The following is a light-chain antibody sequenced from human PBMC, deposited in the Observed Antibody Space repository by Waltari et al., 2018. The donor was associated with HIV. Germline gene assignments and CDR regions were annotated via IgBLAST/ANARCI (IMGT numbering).Light chain of an antibody. CDR1: SGPSTYA. V-gene: IGLV4-69*01. Sequence: QLVLTQSPSASASLGGSVKLPCTLSSGPSTYAIAWPRQQPQKGPRYFMRVNSDGSHSKGDGIPDRFSGSSSGAERYLTISSLQSEDEAEYYCQTWGTGIQVFGGGTKLTVL. J-gene: IGLJ3*02. CDR3: QTWGTGIQV. CDR2: VNSDGSH.